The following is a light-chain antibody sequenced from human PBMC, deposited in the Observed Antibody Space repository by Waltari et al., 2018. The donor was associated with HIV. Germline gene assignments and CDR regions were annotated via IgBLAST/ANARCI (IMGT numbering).Light chain of an antibody. CDR3: QQSRSTPLT. J-gene: IGKJ4*02. V-gene: IGKV1-39*01. Sequence: DIHLSQSPSSLYASVGETVTITCRASESIYPYLNWFQQTPKKAPKLIIFAASNLASAVPSRFRGRGSGAVFTLTINSLQLGDFATYYCQQSRSTPLTFGGGTRVE. CDR2: AAS. CDR1: ESIYPY.